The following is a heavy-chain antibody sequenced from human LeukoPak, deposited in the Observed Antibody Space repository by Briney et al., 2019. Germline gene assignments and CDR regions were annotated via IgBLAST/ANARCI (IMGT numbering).Heavy chain of an antibody. CDR3: ARYSSGWYPYYFDY. V-gene: IGHV3-23*01. D-gene: IGHD6-19*01. CDR1: GFTFSSYA. J-gene: IGHJ4*02. Sequence: GGSLRLSCAASGFTFSSYAMSWVRQAPGKGLEWVSAISGSGGSTYYADSVKGRFTISRDNSKNSLYLQMNSLRAEDTAVYYCARYSSGWYPYYFDYWGQGTLVTVSS. CDR2: ISGSGGST.